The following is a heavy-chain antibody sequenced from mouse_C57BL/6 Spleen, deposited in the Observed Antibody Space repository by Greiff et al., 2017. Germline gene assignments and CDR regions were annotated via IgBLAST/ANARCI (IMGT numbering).Heavy chain of an antibody. D-gene: IGHD1-1*01. CDR3: ARLGGSITTVVDY. CDR1: GYTFPSYW. Sequence: QVQLQQPGAELVKPGASVKMSCKASGYTFPSYWITWVKTRPGQGLEWIGDIYPGSGRTTYNEKFKSKATLTVDTSSSTAYMQLSSLTSEDSAVYYCARLGGSITTVVDYWGQGTTLTVSS. V-gene: IGHV1-55*01. J-gene: IGHJ2*01. CDR2: IYPGSGRT.